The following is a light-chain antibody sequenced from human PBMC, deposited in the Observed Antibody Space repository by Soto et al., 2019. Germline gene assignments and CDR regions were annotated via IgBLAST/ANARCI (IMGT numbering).Light chain of an antibody. V-gene: IGLV1-47*01. CDR1: SSNIGSNY. Sequence: QSVLTQPPSASWTPGQRVTISCSGISSNIGSNYVYWYQQLPGTAPKLLIYRNNQRPSGVPDGFSGSKYGTSASLAISGLRSEDEADYYCAAVDYSLSGWVFGGGTKLTVL. CDR3: AAVDYSLSGWV. J-gene: IGLJ3*02. CDR2: RNN.